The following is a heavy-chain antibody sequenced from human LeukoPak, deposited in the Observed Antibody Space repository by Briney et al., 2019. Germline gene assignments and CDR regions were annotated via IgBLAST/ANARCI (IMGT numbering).Heavy chain of an antibody. J-gene: IGHJ6*04. V-gene: IGHV3-30-3*01. Sequence: PGKSLRLSCAASVYSFSAYVMHCVRQAPGKGLEWVAVIPSDGNNKYYADSVRGRFTTSRDTSKNTLYLKMNSLREENTAVDSCARGRSYGDYSHVVYGMDVWGEGATVSVSS. CDR1: VYSFSAYV. D-gene: IGHD4-17*01. CDR3: ARGRSYGDYSHVVYGMDV. CDR2: IPSDGNNK.